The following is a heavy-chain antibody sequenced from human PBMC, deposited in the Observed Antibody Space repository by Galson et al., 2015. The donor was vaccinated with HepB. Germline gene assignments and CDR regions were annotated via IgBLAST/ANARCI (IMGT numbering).Heavy chain of an antibody. Sequence: SLRLSCATSGFTFSNHWMSWVRLVPGKGLEWLANIKQDGSETFHVDAVKGRFTISRDNAKNLLYLQMHTLRVEDTGVYYCARDRVSTRRLSSSGWYAYWGQGTPVTVSS. D-gene: IGHD6-19*01. V-gene: IGHV3-7*03. CDR3: ARDRVSTRRLSSSGWYAY. J-gene: IGHJ4*02. CDR2: IKQDGSET. CDR1: GFTFSNHW.